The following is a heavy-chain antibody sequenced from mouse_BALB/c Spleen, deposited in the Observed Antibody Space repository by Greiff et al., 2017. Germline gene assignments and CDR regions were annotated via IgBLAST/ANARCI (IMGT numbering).Heavy chain of an antibody. Sequence: EVQRVESGGGLVQPGGSLKLSCAASGFTFSSYGMSWVRQTPDKRLEWVATISSGGSYTYYPDSVKGRFTISRDNAKNTLYLQMSSLKSEDTAMYYCARGRGDYWGQGTSVTVSS. J-gene: IGHJ4*01. CDR1: GFTFSSYG. CDR3: ARGRGDY. V-gene: IGHV5-6*01. CDR2: ISSGGSYT.